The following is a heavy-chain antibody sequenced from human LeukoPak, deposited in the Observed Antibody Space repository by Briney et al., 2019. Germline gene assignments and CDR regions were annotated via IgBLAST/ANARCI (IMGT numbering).Heavy chain of an antibody. CDR1: GFTFSSYG. J-gene: IGHJ6*03. CDR2: IRYDGSNK. V-gene: IGHV3-30*02. Sequence: GGSLRLSCAASGFTFSSYGMHWVRQAPGKGLEWVAFIRYDGSNKYYADSVKGRFTISRDNSKNTLYLQMNSLRAEDTAVYYYAKDFSGYDFWGYYYYYMDVWGKGTTVTVSS. D-gene: IGHD5-12*01. CDR3: AKDFSGYDFWGYYYYYMDV.